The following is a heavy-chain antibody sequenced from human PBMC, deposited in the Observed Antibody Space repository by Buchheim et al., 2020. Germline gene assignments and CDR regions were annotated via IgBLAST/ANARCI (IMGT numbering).Heavy chain of an antibody. CDR2: IGSGGNT. D-gene: IGHD5-12*01. Sequence: EVQLLESGGGLVQPGGSLRLSCAASGFTISSYAMRWVRQAPGKGLEWVSTIGSGGNTYYADSVKGRFTISSDNSQNTLSVQMHSLRAEDTAVYYCAKGGPSSLYYFDYWGQGTL. CDR3: AKGGPSSLYYFDY. CDR1: GFTISSYA. V-gene: IGHV3-23*01. J-gene: IGHJ4*02.